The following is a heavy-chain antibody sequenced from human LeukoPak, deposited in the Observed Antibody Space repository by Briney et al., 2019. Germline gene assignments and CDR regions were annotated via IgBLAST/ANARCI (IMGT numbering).Heavy chain of an antibody. CDR2: IYYSGST. D-gene: IGHD2-21*02. J-gene: IGHJ5*02. V-gene: IGHV4-59*01. Sequence: SETLSLTCTVSGCSISSYYWSWIRQPPGKGLEWIRYIYYSGSTNYNPSLKSRVTISVDTSKNQYSLKLSSVTAADTAVYYCARTNTAPNWFDPWGQGTLVTVSS. CDR1: GCSISSYY. CDR3: ARTNTAPNWFDP.